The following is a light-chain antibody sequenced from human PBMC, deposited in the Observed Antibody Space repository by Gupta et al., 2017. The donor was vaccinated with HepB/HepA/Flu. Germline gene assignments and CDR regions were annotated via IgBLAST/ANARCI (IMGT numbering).Light chain of an antibody. CDR1: QTVLYSSFNTNY. CDR3: QQYLTSPNT. CDR2: WAS. J-gene: IGKJ5*01. Sequence: DIVMTQSPDSLAVSLGEMATSNCKSSQTVLYSSFNTNYLAWSQQRPGQPPKLLIYWASTRESGVPDRFSGSGSGTDFTLTISSLQAEDVAVYSCQQYLTSPNTFGQGTRLEIK. V-gene: IGKV4-1*01.